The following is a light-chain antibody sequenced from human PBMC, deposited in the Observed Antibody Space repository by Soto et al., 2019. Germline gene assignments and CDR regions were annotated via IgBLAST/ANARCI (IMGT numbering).Light chain of an antibody. CDR2: AAS. V-gene: IGKV3-20*01. J-gene: IGKJ1*01. CDR1: QSVTNSY. CDR3: QQYGSSPGT. Sequence: EIVLTHSPGTQSLSPGERATLSCRASQSVTNSYLTWYQQKPGQAPRLLIYAASIRATGIPDRFSGSGSGRDFTLTISRLEPEDSAVYYCQQYGSSPGTFGQGTKVDIK.